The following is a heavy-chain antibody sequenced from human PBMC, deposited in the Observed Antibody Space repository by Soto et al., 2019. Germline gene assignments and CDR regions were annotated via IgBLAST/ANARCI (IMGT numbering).Heavy chain of an antibody. CDR1: GGSISSYY. J-gene: IGHJ4*02. Sequence: PSETLSLTCTVAGGSISSYYWSWIRQPPGKGLEWIGYIYYSGSTNYNPSLKSRVTISVDTSKNQFSLKLSSVTAADTAVYYCARVRAGTFDFDYGGQGTLVTVSS. CDR3: ARVRAGTFDFDY. CDR2: IYYSGST. D-gene: IGHD6-19*01. V-gene: IGHV4-59*01.